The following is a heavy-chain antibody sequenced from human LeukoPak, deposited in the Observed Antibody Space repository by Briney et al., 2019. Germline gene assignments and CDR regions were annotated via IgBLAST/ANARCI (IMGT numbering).Heavy chain of an antibody. CDR2: ISSSGSTI. J-gene: IGHJ6*03. Sequence: GGSLRLSCAASGFTFSSYEMNWVRQAPGKGLEWVSYISSSGSTIYYADSVKGRFAISRDNAKNSLYLQMNSLRAEDTAVYYCARKRGYFYYMDVWGKGTTVTVSS. V-gene: IGHV3-48*03. CDR3: ARKRGYFYYMDV. CDR1: GFTFSSYE.